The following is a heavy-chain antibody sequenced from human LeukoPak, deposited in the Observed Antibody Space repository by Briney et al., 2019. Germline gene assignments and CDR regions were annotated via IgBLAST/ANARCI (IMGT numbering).Heavy chain of an antibody. CDR2: ISGSGGST. V-gene: IGHV3-23*01. Sequence: QAGGSLRLSCAASGFTFSSYAMSWVRQAPGKGLEWVSAISGSGGSTYYADSVKGRFTISRDNSKNTLYAQMNSLRAEDTAVYYCAKGLIVGNGNCFDPWGQGTLVTVSS. CDR1: GFTFSSYA. D-gene: IGHD3-22*01. J-gene: IGHJ5*02. CDR3: AKGLIVGNGNCFDP.